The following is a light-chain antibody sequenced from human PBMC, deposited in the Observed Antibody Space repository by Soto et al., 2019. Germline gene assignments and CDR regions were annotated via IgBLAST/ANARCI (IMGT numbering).Light chain of an antibody. CDR1: QSVSSSY. J-gene: IGKJ2*01. V-gene: IGKV3-20*01. CDR2: GAS. Sequence: EIVLTQSPGTLSLSPGERATLSCRARQSVSSSYLAWYQQKPGPTPRLLIYGASSRATGIPVRFSGSGSGTDFTITINRLEPDDFEVNYCQQYGSSPQTFCQGTKLEIK. CDR3: QQYGSSPQT.